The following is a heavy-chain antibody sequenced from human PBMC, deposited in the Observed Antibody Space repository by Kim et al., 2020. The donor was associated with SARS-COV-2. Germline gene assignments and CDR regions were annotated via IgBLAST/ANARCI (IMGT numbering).Heavy chain of an antibody. Sequence: GGSLRLSCAASGFTFSSYWMSWVRQAPGKGLEWVANIKQDGSEKYYVDSVKGRFTISRDNAKNSLYLQMNSLRAEDTAVYYCARDYRYYDILTGFYYYGMDVWGQGTTVTVSS. V-gene: IGHV3-7*03. CDR1: GFTFSSYW. J-gene: IGHJ6*02. CDR3: ARDYRYYDILTGFYYYGMDV. CDR2: IKQDGSEK. D-gene: IGHD3-9*01.